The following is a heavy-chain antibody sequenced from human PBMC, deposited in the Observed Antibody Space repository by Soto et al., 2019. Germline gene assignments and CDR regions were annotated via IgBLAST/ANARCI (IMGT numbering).Heavy chain of an antibody. J-gene: IGHJ5*02. Sequence: QVQLVQSGPEVKKPGASVKVSCKASGYTFTNYGISWVRQAPGQGLEWMGWIGNYNDNTRYAQSFQGRVTMTTDTSTSTAYMELRSLRSDDTAIYYCTRVWFCSGGTCDDCFDPWGQGTLVSVSS. V-gene: IGHV1-18*01. CDR1: GYTFTNYG. D-gene: IGHD2-15*01. CDR3: TRVWFCSGGTCDDCFDP. CDR2: IGNYNDNT.